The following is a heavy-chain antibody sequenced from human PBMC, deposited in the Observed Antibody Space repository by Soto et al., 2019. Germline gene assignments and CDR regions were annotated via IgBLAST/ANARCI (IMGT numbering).Heavy chain of an antibody. J-gene: IGHJ5*02. D-gene: IGHD3-16*01. CDR2: IIPIFGTA. CDR3: ARDGSHKYVWGSSPDDWFDP. CDR1: GGTFSSYA. V-gene: IGHV1-69*06. Sequence: QVQLVQSGAEVKKPGSSVKVSCKASGGTFSSYAISWVRQAPGQGLEWMGGIIPIFGTANYAQKFQGRVTITADKSTSTAYMELSSLRSEDTAVYYCARDGSHKYVWGSSPDDWFDPWGQGTLVTVSS.